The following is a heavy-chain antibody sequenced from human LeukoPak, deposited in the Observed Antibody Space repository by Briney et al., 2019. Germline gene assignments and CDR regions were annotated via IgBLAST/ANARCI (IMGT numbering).Heavy chain of an antibody. CDR2: INHSGST. V-gene: IGHV4-34*01. Sequence: SETLSLTCAVYGVSFSRYYWSWIRQPPGKGLEWIGEINHSGSTNYNPSLKSRVTISVDTSKNQFSLKLNSVTAADTAVYYCARGWGSGSAIYYYYGMDVWGKGTTVTVSS. CDR1: GVSFSRYY. CDR3: ARGWGSGSAIYYYYGMDV. J-gene: IGHJ6*04. D-gene: IGHD3-10*01.